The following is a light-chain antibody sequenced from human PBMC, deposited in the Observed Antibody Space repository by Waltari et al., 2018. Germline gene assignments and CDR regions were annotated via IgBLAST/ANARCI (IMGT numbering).Light chain of an antibody. Sequence: QSALTQPASVSGSPGQSITISCTGTSSDVGGYDYVSWYHQHPGKAPKVIISGVSERPSGVSNRFSGSNSGNTASLTISGLQAEDEADYYCCSSTSRNTVVFGGGTKVTVL. CDR3: CSSTSRNTVV. CDR1: SSDVGGYDY. J-gene: IGLJ2*01. V-gene: IGLV2-14*03. CDR2: GVS.